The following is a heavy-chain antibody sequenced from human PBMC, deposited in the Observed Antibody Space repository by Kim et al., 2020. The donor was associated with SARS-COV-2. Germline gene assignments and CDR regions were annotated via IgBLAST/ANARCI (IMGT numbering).Heavy chain of an antibody. J-gene: IGHJ4*02. Sequence: KSRVTISVDTSKNQFSLKLSSVTAADTAVYYCARERRGVVVTATHYYFDYWGQGTLVTVSS. V-gene: IGHV4-59*01. CDR3: ARERRGVVVTATHYYFDY. D-gene: IGHD2-21*02.